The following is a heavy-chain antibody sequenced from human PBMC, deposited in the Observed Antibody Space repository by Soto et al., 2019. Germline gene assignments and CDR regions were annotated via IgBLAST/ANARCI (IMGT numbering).Heavy chain of an antibody. CDR3: AKDWGYCSGGSCSADYYYGMDV. J-gene: IGHJ6*02. V-gene: IGHV3-53*01. CDR1: GFTVSSNY. CDR2: IYSGGST. D-gene: IGHD2-15*01. Sequence: GGSLRLSCAASGFTVSSNYMSWVRQAPGKGLEWVSVIYSGGSTYYADSVKGRFTISRDNSKNTLYPQMNSLRAEDTAVYYCAKDWGYCSGGSCSADYYYGMDVWGQGTTVTVSS.